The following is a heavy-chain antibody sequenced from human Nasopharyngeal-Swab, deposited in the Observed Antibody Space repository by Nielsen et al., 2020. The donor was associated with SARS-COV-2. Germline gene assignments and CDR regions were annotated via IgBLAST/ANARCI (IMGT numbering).Heavy chain of an antibody. J-gene: IGHJ3*02. CDR2: IGQDGGGK. D-gene: IGHD6-19*01. V-gene: IGHV3-7*01. Sequence: GGSLRLSCAASGFTYWMNWVRQAPGKGLEWVGNIGQDGGGKKYVDSVKGRFTISRDNANNLLYLQMNSLRAEDTAVYYCVRLRGGNSSDWPDAFDIWGQGTMVTVSS. CDR3: VRLRGGNSSDWPDAFDI. CDR1: GFTYW.